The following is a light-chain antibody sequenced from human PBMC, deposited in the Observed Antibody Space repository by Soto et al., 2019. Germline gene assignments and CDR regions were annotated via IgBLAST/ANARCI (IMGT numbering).Light chain of an antibody. J-gene: IGKJ5*01. CDR2: GAS. CDR1: QSVRSN. Sequence: EVMMSQSPATLSVSPGDRATLSCRASQSVRSNLAWYQQKPGQAPRLLIYGASNRVSGIPATFSGSGSGTEFTLTISSLQSEDFAVYYCQQYNNWPAITFGQGRLLEVK. CDR3: QQYNNWPAIT. V-gene: IGKV3D-15*01.